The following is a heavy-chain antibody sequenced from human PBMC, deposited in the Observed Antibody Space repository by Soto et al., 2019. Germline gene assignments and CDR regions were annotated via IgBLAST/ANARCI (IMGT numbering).Heavy chain of an antibody. V-gene: IGHV1-8*02. CDR3: ARGLPTKTHDYSNYQH. Sequence: ASVKVSCKASGYTFTSYDINWVRQATGQGLEWMGWMNPNSGNTGYAQKFQGRVTMTRNTSISTAYMELSSLRSEDTAVYYCARGLPTKTHDYSNYQHWGQGTLVTVSS. CDR1: GYTFTSYD. CDR2: MNPNSGNT. J-gene: IGHJ1*01. D-gene: IGHD4-4*01.